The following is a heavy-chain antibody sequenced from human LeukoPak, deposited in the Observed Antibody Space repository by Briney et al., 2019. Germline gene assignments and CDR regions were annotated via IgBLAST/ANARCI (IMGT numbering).Heavy chain of an antibody. Sequence: SETLSLTCIVSGGSIGSYYWSWIRQPAGKGLEWIGRIYTSGSTNYNPSLKSRVTMSVDTSKNQFSLKLSSVTAADTAVYYCARVRTGYCSSTSCRGWFDPWGQGTLVTVSS. CDR3: ARVRTGYCSSTSCRGWFDP. D-gene: IGHD2-2*01. CDR2: IYTSGST. J-gene: IGHJ5*02. CDR1: GGSIGSYY. V-gene: IGHV4-4*07.